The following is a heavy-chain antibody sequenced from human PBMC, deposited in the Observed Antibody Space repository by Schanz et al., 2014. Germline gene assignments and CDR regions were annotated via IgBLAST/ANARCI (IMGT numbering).Heavy chain of an antibody. V-gene: IGHV1-2*06. CDR1: GYTFTGYY. J-gene: IGHJ4*02. CDR2: SNPNSGAT. Sequence: QVQLVQSGAEVKKPGASVKVSCQASGYTFTGYYMHWVRQAPGQGLEWMGQSNPNSGATIYAQNCHGRVTMTRDTSISTACMELSRLRSDDTAVYYCARGLVRSFAYWGQGTLVTVSS. CDR3: ARGLVRSFAY. D-gene: IGHD2-8*02.